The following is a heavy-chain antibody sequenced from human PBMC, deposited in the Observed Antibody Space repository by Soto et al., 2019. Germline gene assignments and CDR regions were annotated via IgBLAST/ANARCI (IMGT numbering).Heavy chain of an antibody. V-gene: IGHV4-30-4*01. CDR3: ARVLRYSGSYYTYYFDY. J-gene: IGHJ4*02. Sequence: TLSLTCTVSGGSISSGDYYWSWIRQPPGKGLEWIGYIYYSGSTYYNPSLKSRVTISVDTSKNQFSLKLSSVTAADTAVYYCARVLRYSGSYYTYYFDYWGQGTLVTVSS. CDR1: GGSISSGDYY. CDR2: IYYSGST. D-gene: IGHD1-26*01.